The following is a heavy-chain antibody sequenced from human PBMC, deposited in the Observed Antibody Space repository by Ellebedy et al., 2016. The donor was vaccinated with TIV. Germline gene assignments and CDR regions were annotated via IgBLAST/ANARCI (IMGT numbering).Heavy chain of an antibody. CDR3: ATDGSYGDYRSPTHAFEM. V-gene: IGHV3-7*01. D-gene: IGHD4-17*01. CDR2: IRRDGGDL. Sequence: GGSLRLSCGASGFSFRNYWMTWVRQAPGKGLEWVANIRRDGGDLYYVDSVKGRFTISRDNARNSLNLQMNSVRAEDAAVYYCATDGSYGDYRSPTHAFEMWGQGTMVTVSS. J-gene: IGHJ3*02. CDR1: GFSFRNYW.